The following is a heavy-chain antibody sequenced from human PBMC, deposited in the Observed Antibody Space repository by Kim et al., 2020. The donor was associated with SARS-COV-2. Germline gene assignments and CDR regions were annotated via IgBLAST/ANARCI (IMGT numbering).Heavy chain of an antibody. V-gene: IGHV3-66*01. J-gene: IGHJ4*02. D-gene: IGHD6-19*01. CDR3: ARGIAVAGIFGY. Sequence: YADSVKGRFTISRDNSKNTLYLQMNSLRAEDTAVYFCARGIAVAGIFGYWGQGTLVTVSS.